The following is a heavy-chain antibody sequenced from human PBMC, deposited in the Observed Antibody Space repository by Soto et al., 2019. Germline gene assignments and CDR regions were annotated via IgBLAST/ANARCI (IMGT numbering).Heavy chain of an antibody. Sequence: SETLSLTCTVSGGSISSSSYYWGWIRQPPGKGLEWIGTIHYSGKTYYNPSLKSRLTISVDTSKNQFSLKLSSVTAADTAVYFCAVGKGTLIRGIIRMDVWGQGTAVTVS. V-gene: IGHV4-39*01. J-gene: IGHJ6*02. CDR1: GGSISSSSYY. CDR3: AVGKGTLIRGIIRMDV. D-gene: IGHD3-10*01. CDR2: IHYSGKT.